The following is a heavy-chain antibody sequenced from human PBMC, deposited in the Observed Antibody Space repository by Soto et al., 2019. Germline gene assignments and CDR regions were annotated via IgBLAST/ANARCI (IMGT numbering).Heavy chain of an antibody. J-gene: IGHJ4*02. Sequence: QVQLVQSGAEVKKPGSSVKVSCKASGGTFSSYAISWVRQAPGQGLEWMGGIIPIFGTANYAQKFQGRVTITADESTSTDYMELSSLRSEDTAVYYCARQISEYSPTTHFDYWGQGTLVTVSS. CDR2: IIPIFGTA. CDR3: ARQISEYSPTTHFDY. D-gene: IGHD6-6*01. V-gene: IGHV1-69*01. CDR1: GGTFSSYA.